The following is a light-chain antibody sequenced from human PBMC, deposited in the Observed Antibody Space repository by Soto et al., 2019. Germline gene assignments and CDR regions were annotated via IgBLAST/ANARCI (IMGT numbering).Light chain of an antibody. V-gene: IGKV3-15*01. CDR2: DAS. CDR1: QGVRSD. Sequence: EIAMTQSPDTLSVSPGDRATLSCRASQGVRSDLAWYQQRPGQAPRLLIYDASTRATGIPPRFSGGGSGTEFTVTISSLQSEDFAIYYCQQYDIWPPYTFGQGTKVDIK. J-gene: IGKJ2*01. CDR3: QQYDIWPPYT.